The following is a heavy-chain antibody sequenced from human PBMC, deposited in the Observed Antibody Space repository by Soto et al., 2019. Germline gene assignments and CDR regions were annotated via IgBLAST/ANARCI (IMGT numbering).Heavy chain of an antibody. CDR3: ASDARGVAARLGLYCFDY. J-gene: IGHJ4*02. D-gene: IGHD6-6*01. Sequence: QVQLQQWGAGLLKPSETLSLTCAVYGGSFSGYYWSWIRQPPGKGLEWIGEINHSGSTNYNPSLKSRVTISVDTSKHQFSLKLSSVTAADTAVYYCASDARGVAARLGLYCFDYWGQGTLVTVSS. CDR2: INHSGST. CDR1: GGSFSGYY. V-gene: IGHV4-34*01.